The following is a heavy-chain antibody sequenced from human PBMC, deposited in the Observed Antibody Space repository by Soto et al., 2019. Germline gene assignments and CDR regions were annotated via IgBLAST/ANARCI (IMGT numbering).Heavy chain of an antibody. V-gene: IGHV4-4*02. D-gene: IGHD3-3*01. Sequence: QVHLQESGPGLVKPSGTLSLTCAVSGGSISSSNWWSWVRQPPGKGLEWIGEIFHTGSSNYNPSLKSRVTISQDKAQYQFSLKLTSVSGADTAVYYCARGMTLGWNDAFDIWGQGTMGIVSS. CDR2: IFHTGSS. J-gene: IGHJ3*02. CDR1: GGSISSSNW. CDR3: ARGMTLGWNDAFDI.